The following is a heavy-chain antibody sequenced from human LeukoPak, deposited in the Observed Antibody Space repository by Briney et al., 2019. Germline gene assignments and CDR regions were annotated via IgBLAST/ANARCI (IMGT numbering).Heavy chain of an antibody. V-gene: IGHV4-59*08. CDR3: ARLNYYDSSGYYPYWFDP. CDR1: GGSISSYY. Sequence: SETLSLTCTVSGGSISSYYWSWIRQPPGKGLEWIGYIYYSGSTNYNPSLKSRVTISVDTSKNQFSLKLSSVTAADTAVYYCARLNYYDSSGYYPYWFDPWGQGTLVTVSS. D-gene: IGHD3-22*01. J-gene: IGHJ5*02. CDR2: IYYSGST.